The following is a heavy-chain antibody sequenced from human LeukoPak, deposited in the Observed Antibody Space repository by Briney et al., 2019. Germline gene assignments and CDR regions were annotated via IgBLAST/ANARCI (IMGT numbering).Heavy chain of an antibody. CDR2: ISACNGNT. J-gene: IGHJ3*02. Sequence: ASVKVSCKASGYTFTSYGISWVRQAPGQGLEWMGWISACNGNTNYAQRLQGRVTMTTDTSKSTVYMELRSLRSDDTAVYYCARVIGGSYDNEFHIWGQGTMVSVSS. D-gene: IGHD1-26*01. CDR1: GYTFTSYG. V-gene: IGHV1-18*01. CDR3: ARVIGGSYDNEFHI.